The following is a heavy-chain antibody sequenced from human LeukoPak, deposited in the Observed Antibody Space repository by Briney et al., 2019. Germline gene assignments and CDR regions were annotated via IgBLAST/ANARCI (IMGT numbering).Heavy chain of an antibody. CDR3: AREYSNWGFDP. Sequence: GGSLRLSCAASGFTFSNYWMSWVRQAPEKGLEWVANIKQDGSEKYFVDSVKGRFTISRDNAKNSLYLQMNSLRAEDTAVYYCAREYSNWGFDPWGQGTLVTVSS. D-gene: IGHD7-27*01. V-gene: IGHV3-7*01. J-gene: IGHJ5*02. CDR1: GFTFSNYW. CDR2: IKQDGSEK.